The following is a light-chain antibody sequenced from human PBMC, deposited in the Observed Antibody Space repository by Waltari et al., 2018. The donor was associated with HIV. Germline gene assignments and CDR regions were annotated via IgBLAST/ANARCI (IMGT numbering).Light chain of an antibody. CDR3: VGWDASLSAYV. CDR1: SPNTGNDN. V-gene: IGLV1-47*01. Sequence: QSVLTQPPSASGTPGQRVTISCSGSSPNTGNDNVYWYNRLPAPSPKLPIYKHYQGPSWVPDRFAGSKSGTSASLAISGLRSEDEADYYCVGWDASLSAYVFGTGTKVTIL. J-gene: IGLJ1*01. CDR2: KHY.